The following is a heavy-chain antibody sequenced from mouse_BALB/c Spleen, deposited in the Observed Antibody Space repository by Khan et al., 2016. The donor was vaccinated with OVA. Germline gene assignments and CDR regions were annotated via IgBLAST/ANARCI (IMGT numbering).Heavy chain of an antibody. CDR2: INPSTGYT. V-gene: IGHV1-7*01. Sequence: QVELVESGAELAKPGASVKMSCKASGYTFTNYWMHWVKQRPGQGLEWIGYINPSTGYTEYNQKFKDKATLTADTSSSTAYMQLSSLTSEDSAVYYCVNHGSSSAWFTYWGKGTLVTVSA. J-gene: IGHJ3*01. CDR1: GYTFTNYW. D-gene: IGHD1-1*01. CDR3: VNHGSSSAWFTY.